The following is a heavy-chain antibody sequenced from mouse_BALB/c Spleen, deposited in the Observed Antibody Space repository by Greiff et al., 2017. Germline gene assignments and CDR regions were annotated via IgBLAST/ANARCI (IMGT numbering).Heavy chain of an antibody. Sequence: VQLQQSGTVLARPGASVKMSCKASGYSFTSYWMHWVKQRPEQGLEWIGRIDPANGNTKYDPKFQGKATITADTSSNTAYLQLSSLTSEDTAVYYCARDSSGHYFDYWGQGTTLTVSS. CDR2: IDPANGNT. CDR1: GYSFTSYW. J-gene: IGHJ2*01. CDR3: ARDSSGHYFDY. V-gene: IGHV14-1*02. D-gene: IGHD3-2*01.